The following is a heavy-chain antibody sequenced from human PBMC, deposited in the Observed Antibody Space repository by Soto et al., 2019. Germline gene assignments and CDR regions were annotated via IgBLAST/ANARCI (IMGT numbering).Heavy chain of an antibody. CDR1: GFSLSTSGVG. V-gene: IGHV2-5*02. Sequence: QITLKESGPTLVRPTQTLTLTCAFSGFSLSTSGVGLGWIRQPPGKALEWLAVIYWDDSKHYIPSLRSRLTITKDTSKTQVVLTMTNMDPMDTGTYYCAHKGPEDWPLDYWGQGTLVTVSS. D-gene: IGHD3-9*01. CDR2: IYWDDSK. CDR3: AHKGPEDWPLDY. J-gene: IGHJ4*02.